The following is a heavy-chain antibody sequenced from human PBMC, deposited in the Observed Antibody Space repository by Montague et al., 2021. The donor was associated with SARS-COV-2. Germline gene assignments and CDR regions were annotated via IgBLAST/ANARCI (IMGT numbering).Heavy chain of an antibody. J-gene: IGHJ4*02. D-gene: IGHD3-10*01. Sequence: SETLSLTCTVSGGSISSSSYYWGWIRQPPGKGLEWIGSIYYSGSTYYNPSLKSRVTISVDTSKNQFSLKLSSVTVADTAVYYCARNVLLWFGELYYFDYWGQGTLVTISS. V-gene: IGHV4-39*01. CDR3: ARNVLLWFGELYYFDY. CDR2: IYYSGST. CDR1: GGSISSSSYY.